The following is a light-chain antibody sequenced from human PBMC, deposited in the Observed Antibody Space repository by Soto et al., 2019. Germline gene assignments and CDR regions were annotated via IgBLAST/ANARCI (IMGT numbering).Light chain of an antibody. Sequence: IQLTQSPSSLSASVGDRVTITCRASQGTSRYLAWYQQKLGTAPKLLIYAASTLQSGVPSRFIGSRSGTDFTLTISSLQPVDFATYYCQQLFTFGQGTRLEIK. V-gene: IGKV1-9*01. CDR3: QQLFT. CDR2: AAS. CDR1: QGTSRY. J-gene: IGKJ5*01.